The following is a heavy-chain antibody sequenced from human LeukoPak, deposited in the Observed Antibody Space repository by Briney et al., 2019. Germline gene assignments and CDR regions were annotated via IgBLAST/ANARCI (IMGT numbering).Heavy chain of an antibody. J-gene: IGHJ4*02. V-gene: IGHV4-30-2*01. D-gene: IGHD3-10*01. CDR1: GGSISSGGYS. Sequence: PSETLSLTCAVSGGSISSGGYSWSWTRQPPGKGLEWIGYIYHSGSTYYNPSLKSRVTISVDRSKNQFSLKLSSATAADTAVYYCARATGFGGQIDYWGQGTLVTVPS. CDR2: IYHSGST. CDR3: ARATGFGGQIDY.